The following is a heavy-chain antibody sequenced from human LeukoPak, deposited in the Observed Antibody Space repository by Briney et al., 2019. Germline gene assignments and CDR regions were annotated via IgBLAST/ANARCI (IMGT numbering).Heavy chain of an antibody. V-gene: IGHV3-30*04. J-gene: IGHJ5*02. CDR3: ARDRYGSGRPWFDP. Sequence: PGGSLRLSCAASGFTFSSYAMHWVRRAPGKGLEWVAVISYDGSNKYYADSVKGRFTISRDNSKNTLYLQMNSLRAEDTAVYYCARDRYGSGRPWFDPWGQGTLVTVSS. D-gene: IGHD3-10*01. CDR1: GFTFSSYA. CDR2: ISYDGSNK.